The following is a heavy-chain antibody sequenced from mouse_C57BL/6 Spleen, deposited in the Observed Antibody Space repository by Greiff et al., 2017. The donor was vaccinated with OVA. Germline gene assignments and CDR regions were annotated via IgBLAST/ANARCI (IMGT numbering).Heavy chain of an antibody. CDR1: GFTFSDAW. D-gene: IGHD1-1*02. Sequence: EVMLVESGGGLVQPGGSMKLSCAASGFTFSDAWMDWVRQSPEKGLEWVAEIRNKANNHATYYAESVKGRFTISRDDSKSSVYLQMNSLRAEDTGIYDCTRLWIRGWYFDVWGTGTTVTVSS. CDR3: TRLWIRGWYFDV. CDR2: IRNKANNHAT. V-gene: IGHV6-6*01. J-gene: IGHJ1*03.